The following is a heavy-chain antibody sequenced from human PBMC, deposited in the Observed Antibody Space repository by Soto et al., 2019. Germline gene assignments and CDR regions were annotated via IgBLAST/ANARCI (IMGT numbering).Heavy chain of an antibody. CDR3: ARELLESYDFWIGYSTFDY. D-gene: IGHD3-3*01. J-gene: IGHJ4*02. CDR1: GFTFSSYG. CDR2: IWDDGSNK. Sequence: QVQLVESGGGVVQPGRSLRLSCAASGFTFSSYGMHWVRQAPGKGLEWVAVIWDDGSNKYYADSVKGRFTISRDNSKNTLYLHMNSLRAEDTAVYYCARELLESYDFWIGYSTFDYWGQGTLVTGSS. V-gene: IGHV3-33*01.